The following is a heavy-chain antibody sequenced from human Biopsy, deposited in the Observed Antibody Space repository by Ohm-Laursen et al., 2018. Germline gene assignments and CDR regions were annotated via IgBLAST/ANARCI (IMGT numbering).Heavy chain of an antibody. V-gene: IGHV3-30*18. CDR2: ISYDGSKT. Sequence: SLRLSCAASGFTFSNSGMHWVRQAPGKGLEWVAAISYDGSKTDYGDSVKGRLNISRDNSKNTLDLQMSRLRVEDTAVYFCAKDKGTFNFYYYGMGVWGQGTTVTVSS. CDR3: AKDKGTFNFYYYGMGV. J-gene: IGHJ6*02. CDR1: GFTFSNSG. D-gene: IGHD2/OR15-2a*01.